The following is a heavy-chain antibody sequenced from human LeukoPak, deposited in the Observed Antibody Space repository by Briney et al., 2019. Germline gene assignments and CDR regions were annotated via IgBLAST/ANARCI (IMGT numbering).Heavy chain of an antibody. Sequence: ASVKVSRKASGYTFTGYYMHWVRQAPGQGLEWMGWINPNSGGTNYAQKFQGRVTMTRDTSISTAYMELSRLRSDDTAVYYCARGGDFWSGYYALGYYYYMDVWGKGTTVTVSS. V-gene: IGHV1-2*02. CDR1: GYTFTGYY. CDR3: ARGGDFWSGYYALGYYYYMDV. D-gene: IGHD3-3*01. J-gene: IGHJ6*03. CDR2: INPNSGGT.